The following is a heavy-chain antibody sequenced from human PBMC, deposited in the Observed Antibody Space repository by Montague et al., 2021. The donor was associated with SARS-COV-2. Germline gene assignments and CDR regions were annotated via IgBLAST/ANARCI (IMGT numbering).Heavy chain of an antibody. CDR1: GGSISSSSYY. CDR2: IYYSGST. V-gene: IGHV4-39*07. CDR3: ARDYGDYGSGYYYGMDV. Sequence: SETLSLTCTVSGGSISSSSYYWGWIRQPPGKGLEWIGSIYYSGSTYYNPSLKSRVNISVDTSKNQFSLKLSSVTAADTAVYYCARDYGDYGSGYYYGMDVWGQGTTVTVSS. J-gene: IGHJ6*02. D-gene: IGHD4-17*01.